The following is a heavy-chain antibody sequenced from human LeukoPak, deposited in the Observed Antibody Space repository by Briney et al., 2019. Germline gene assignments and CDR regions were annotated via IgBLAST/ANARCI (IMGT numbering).Heavy chain of an antibody. CDR3: AKVDIVATIDAGRLVDY. CDR2: ISNDGSNK. D-gene: IGHD5-12*01. J-gene: IGHJ4*02. CDR1: GFTFSSYG. Sequence: GRSLRLSCAASGFTFSSYGMQWFRQAPDKGLEWVAAISNDGSNKYYADSVKGRFTISRDNSKNTLYLQMNSLRAGDTAVNYCAKVDIVATIDAGRLVDYWGQGTLVTVSS. V-gene: IGHV3-30*18.